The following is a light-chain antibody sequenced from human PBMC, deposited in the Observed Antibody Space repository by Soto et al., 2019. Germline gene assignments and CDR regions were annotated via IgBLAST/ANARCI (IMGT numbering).Light chain of an antibody. CDR1: QSVSSN. V-gene: IGKV3-15*01. CDR2: GAS. CDR3: LQHNSYPAST. Sequence: EIVMTQSPATLSVSPGERATLSCRASQSVSSNLAWYQQKPGQAPRLLIYGASTRATGIPARFSGSGSGTEFTLTISSLQPEDFATYYCLQHNSYPASTFGQGTKLEIK. J-gene: IGKJ2*02.